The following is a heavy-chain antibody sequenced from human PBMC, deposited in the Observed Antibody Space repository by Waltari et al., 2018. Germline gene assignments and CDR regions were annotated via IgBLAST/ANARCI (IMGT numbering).Heavy chain of an antibody. CDR2: IIPNFGTA. CDR1: GGTFSSYA. Sequence: QVQLVQSGAEVKKPGSSVKVSCKASGGTFSSYAISWVRQAPGQGLEWMGGIIPNFGTANYARKFQGRVTITTDESTSTAYMELSSLRSEDTAVYYCARERALYSSSQYNWVDPWGQGTLVTVSS. D-gene: IGHD6-13*01. V-gene: IGHV1-69*05. CDR3: ARERALYSSSQYNWVDP. J-gene: IGHJ5*02.